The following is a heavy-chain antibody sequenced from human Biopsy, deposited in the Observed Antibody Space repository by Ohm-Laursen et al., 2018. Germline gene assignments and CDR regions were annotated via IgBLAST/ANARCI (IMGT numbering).Heavy chain of an antibody. CDR1: GGSFSGYY. CDR3: ARGSNWNDWSFDY. CDR2: MNHGGST. J-gene: IGHJ4*02. Sequence: GTLSLTCAAYGGSFSGYYWSWIRQPPGKGLEWIGEMNHGGSTNYNSSLKSRVTISVDTSKNQFSLKLNSVTAADTAVYYCARGSNWNDWSFDYWGQGTVVTVPS. D-gene: IGHD1-20*01. V-gene: IGHV4-34*01.